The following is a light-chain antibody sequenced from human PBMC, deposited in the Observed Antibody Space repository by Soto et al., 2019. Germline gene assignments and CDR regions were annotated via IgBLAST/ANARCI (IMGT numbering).Light chain of an antibody. J-gene: IGLJ2*01. CDR3: SSYISSSTRV. CDR2: EVS. Sequence: QSALTQPASVSGSPGQSITISCTGTSSDVGGYNYVSWYQQHPGKAPKLMIYEVSKRPSGVSNRFSGSKSGNTASLTISGLQAEDEADYYCSSYISSSTRVFGGGTKLTVL. V-gene: IGLV2-14*01. CDR1: SSDVGGYNY.